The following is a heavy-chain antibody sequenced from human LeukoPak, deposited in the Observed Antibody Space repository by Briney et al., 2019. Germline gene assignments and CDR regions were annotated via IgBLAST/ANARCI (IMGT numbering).Heavy chain of an antibody. V-gene: IGHV4-30-2*01. J-gene: IGHJ4*02. CDR2: IYHSGST. CDR1: GGSISSGGYY. D-gene: IGHD3-22*01. CDR3: ARGGGGYTLYSFDY. Sequence: SETLSLTCTVSGGSISSGGYYWSWIRQPPGKGLEWIGYIYHSGSTYYNPSLKSRVTISVDRSKNQFSLKLNSVTAADTALYYCARGGGGYTLYSFDYWGQGALVTVSS.